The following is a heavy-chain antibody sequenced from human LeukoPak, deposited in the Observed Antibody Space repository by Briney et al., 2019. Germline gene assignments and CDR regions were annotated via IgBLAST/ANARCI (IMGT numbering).Heavy chain of an antibody. D-gene: IGHD2-21*02. V-gene: IGHV1-69*01. CDR2: IIPIFGTA. CDR3: ARAGYCGGDCYYYYYYYMDV. J-gene: IGHJ6*03. Sequence: ASVKVSCKASGYTFTSYYMHWVRQAPGQGLEWMGGIIPIFGTANYAQKFQGRVTITADESTSTAYMELSSLKSDDTAVYYCARAGYCGGDCYYYYYYYMDVWGKGTTVTISS. CDR1: GYTFTSYY.